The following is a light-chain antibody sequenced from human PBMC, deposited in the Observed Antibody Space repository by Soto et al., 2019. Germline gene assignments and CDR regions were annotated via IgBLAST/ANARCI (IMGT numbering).Light chain of an antibody. J-gene: IGKJ1*01. Sequence: ELVLTQSPGTLSLSPGDSATLSCRASQSVSSSYLAWYQQKTGQAPRLLIYDVSSRATGIPARLSGSGSGTDLNLTVSRLEPEDFAVYYCQKYGSSPETFGQGTKVDIK. CDR3: QKYGSSPET. V-gene: IGKV3-20*01. CDR2: DVS. CDR1: QSVSSSY.